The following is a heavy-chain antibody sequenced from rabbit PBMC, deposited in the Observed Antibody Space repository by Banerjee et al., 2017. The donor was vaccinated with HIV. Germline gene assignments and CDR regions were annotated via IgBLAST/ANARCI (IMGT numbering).Heavy chain of an antibody. V-gene: IGHV1S40*01. CDR1: GFSFSSSYW. CDR2: IYAGSSGST. D-gene: IGHD6-1*01. Sequence: QSLEESGGGLVQPGGSLTLTCTASGFSFSSSYWICWVRQAPGKGLEWIACIYAGSSGSTYYASWAKGRFTISKTSSTTVTLQMTSLTAADTATYFCARATATGAGYALWGQGTLVTVS. J-gene: IGHJ3*01. CDR3: ARATATGAGYAL.